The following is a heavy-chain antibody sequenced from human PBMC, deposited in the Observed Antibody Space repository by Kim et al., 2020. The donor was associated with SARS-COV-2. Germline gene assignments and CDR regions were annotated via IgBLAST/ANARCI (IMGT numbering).Heavy chain of an antibody. CDR1: GFTFSDYY. Sequence: GGSLRLSCAASGFTFSDYYMSWIRQAPGKGLEWVSYISSSSSYTNYADSVKGRFTISRDNAKNSLYLQMNSLRAEDTAVYYCVGWLQPYYYYYYGMDVWGQGTTVTVSS. CDR3: VGWLQPYYYYYYGMDV. D-gene: IGHD5-12*01. V-gene: IGHV3-11*03. J-gene: IGHJ6*02. CDR2: ISSSSSYT.